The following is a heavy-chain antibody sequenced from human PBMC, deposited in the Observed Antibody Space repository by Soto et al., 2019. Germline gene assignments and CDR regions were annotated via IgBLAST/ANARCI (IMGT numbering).Heavy chain of an antibody. CDR3: ARVGKYYYGSGTPLDQYYYYYYYMDV. D-gene: IGHD3-10*01. J-gene: IGHJ6*03. Sequence: GGSLRLSCAASGFTVSSNYMSWVRQAPGKGLEWVSVIYSGGSTYYADSVKGRFTISRDNSKNTLYLQMNSLRAEDTAVYYCARVGKYYYGSGTPLDQYYYYYYYMDVWGKGTTVTVSS. CDR2: IYSGGST. V-gene: IGHV3-66*01. CDR1: GFTVSSNY.